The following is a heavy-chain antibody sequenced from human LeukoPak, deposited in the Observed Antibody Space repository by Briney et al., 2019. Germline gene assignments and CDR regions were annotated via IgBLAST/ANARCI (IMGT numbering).Heavy chain of an antibody. J-gene: IGHJ3*02. V-gene: IGHV1-69*04. CDR2: IIPILGIA. CDR3: AHTRGIAVAGKRVDAFDI. CDR1: GGTFSSYA. Sequence: GSSVKVSCKASGGTFSSYAISWVRQAPGQGLEWMGRIIPILGIANYAQKSQGRVTITADKSTSTAYMELSSLRSEDTAVYYCAHTRGIAVAGKRVDAFDIWGQGTMVTVSS. D-gene: IGHD6-19*01.